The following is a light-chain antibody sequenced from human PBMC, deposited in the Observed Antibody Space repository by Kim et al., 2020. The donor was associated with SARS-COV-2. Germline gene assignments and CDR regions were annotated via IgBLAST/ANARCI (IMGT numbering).Light chain of an antibody. J-gene: IGLJ2*01. CDR3: SSQTSSSTVV. CDR1: SNDVGAYNY. Sequence: GQSITISCTGTSNDVGAYNYVYWYQQHPGTAPKLIIYDVNERPSGFSDRFSGSKSDNTASLTISGLQAEDEANYYCSSQTSSSTVVFGGGTQLTVL. V-gene: IGLV2-14*03. CDR2: DVN.